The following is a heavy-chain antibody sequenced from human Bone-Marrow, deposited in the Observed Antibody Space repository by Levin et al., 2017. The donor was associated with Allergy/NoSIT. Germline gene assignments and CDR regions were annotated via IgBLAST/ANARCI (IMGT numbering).Heavy chain of an antibody. CDR3: AKDVYTTEWLLFDH. J-gene: IGHJ4*02. Sequence: PGGSLRLSCAASGFTFSAYAMSWVRQAPGKGLEWVSVITATGGTTYYADSVKGRFTISRDNSKSTLFLQMNSLRVDDTAVYFCAKDVYTTEWLLFDHWGQGTLVTASS. CDR1: GFTFSAYA. CDR2: ITATGGTT. V-gene: IGHV3-23*01. D-gene: IGHD3-3*01.